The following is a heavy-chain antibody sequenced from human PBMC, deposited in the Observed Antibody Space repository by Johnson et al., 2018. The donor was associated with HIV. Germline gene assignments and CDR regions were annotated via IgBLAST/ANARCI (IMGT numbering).Heavy chain of an antibody. CDR3: VKGDEVVAATSGFDI. D-gene: IGHD2-15*01. J-gene: IGHJ3*02. CDR1: GFTFSSYG. CDR2: ISGSGANT. V-gene: IGHV3-NL1*01. Sequence: QVQLVESGGGVVQPGRSLRLSCAASGFTFSSYGMHWVRQAPGKGLEWVSAISGSGANTYYADSVKGRFTISRDNSKNTLYLQMNSLRPEDTAVYYCVKGDEVVAATSGFDIWGQGIMVIVSS.